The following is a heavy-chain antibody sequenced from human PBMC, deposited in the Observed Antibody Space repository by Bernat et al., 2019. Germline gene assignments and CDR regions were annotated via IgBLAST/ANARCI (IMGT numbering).Heavy chain of an antibody. Sequence: QVQLQESGPGLVKPSETLSLTCTVSGVSISSYYWSWIRQPPGKGLEWIGYIYYSGSTNYNPYLKSQVTISVATSKNQFSLKLSSVTSADTAVYYCARFDLQRGIVGFDPWGQGTLVTVSS. D-gene: IGHD3-16*01. CDR3: ARFDLQRGIVGFDP. CDR1: GVSISSYY. J-gene: IGHJ5*02. CDR2: IYYSGST. V-gene: IGHV4-59*01.